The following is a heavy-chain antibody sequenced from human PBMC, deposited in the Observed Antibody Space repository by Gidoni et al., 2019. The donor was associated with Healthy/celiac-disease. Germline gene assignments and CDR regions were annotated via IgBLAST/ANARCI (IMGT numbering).Heavy chain of an antibody. V-gene: IGHV1-3*01. J-gene: IGHJ5*02. Sequence: KFQGRVTITRDTSASTAYMELSSLRSEDTAVYYCARESSSIAAAGRRYNWFDPWGQGTLVTVSS. D-gene: IGHD6-13*01. CDR3: ARESSSIAAAGRRYNWFDP.